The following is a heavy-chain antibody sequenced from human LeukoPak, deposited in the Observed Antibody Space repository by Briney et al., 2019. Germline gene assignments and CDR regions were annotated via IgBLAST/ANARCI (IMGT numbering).Heavy chain of an antibody. CDR2: ISGTGGST. CDR3: AKGDTTWELPRDY. D-gene: IGHD1-26*01. J-gene: IGHJ4*02. V-gene: IGHV3-23*01. Sequence: GGSLRLSCAASGFTFSSYAMSWVRQAPGKGLEWVSAISGTGGSTYYADSVKGRFTISRDNPKNTLYLQMNGLRAEDTAVYYCAKGDTTWELPRDYWGQGTLVTVSS. CDR1: GFTFSSYA.